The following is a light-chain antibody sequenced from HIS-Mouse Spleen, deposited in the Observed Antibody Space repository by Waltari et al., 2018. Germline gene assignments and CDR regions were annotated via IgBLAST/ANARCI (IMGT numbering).Light chain of an antibody. CDR3: AAWDDSLSGPV. CDR1: SSNIGSNY. J-gene: IGLJ3*02. CDR2: RNN. V-gene: IGLV1-47*01. Sequence: QSVLTQPPSASGTPGQRVTISCSGSSSNIGSNYVSWYQQPPGTAPKRLIYRNNQRPSGVPDRFSGSKSGTSASLAISGLRSEDEADYYCAAWDDSLSGPVFGGGTKLTVL.